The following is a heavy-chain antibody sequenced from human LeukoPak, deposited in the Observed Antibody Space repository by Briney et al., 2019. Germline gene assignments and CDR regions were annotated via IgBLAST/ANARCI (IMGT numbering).Heavy chain of an antibody. D-gene: IGHD3-22*01. CDR1: GFTFSSYA. CDR2: ISGSGGST. CDR3: AKGKHYYDSSGYYWFDY. J-gene: IGHJ4*02. Sequence: GGSLRLSCAASGFTFSSYAMSWVRQAPGKGLEWVSAISGSGGSTYYADSVKGRFTISRDNSKNTLYLQMNSLRAEDTAVYYCAKGKHYYDSSGYYWFDYWGQGTLVTVSS. V-gene: IGHV3-23*01.